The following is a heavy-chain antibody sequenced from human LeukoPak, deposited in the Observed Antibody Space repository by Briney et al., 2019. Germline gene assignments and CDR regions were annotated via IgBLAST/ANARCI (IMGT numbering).Heavy chain of an antibody. CDR1: GGSFSGYY. Sequence: SETLSLTCAVYGGSFSGYYWSWIRQPPGKGLEWIGEINHSGSTSYNPSLKSRVTISVGTSKNQFSLKLSSVTAADTAVYYCARGDIAATGTPFDNWGQGTLVTVSS. D-gene: IGHD6-13*01. CDR3: ARGDIAATGTPFDN. J-gene: IGHJ4*02. CDR2: INHSGST. V-gene: IGHV4-34*01.